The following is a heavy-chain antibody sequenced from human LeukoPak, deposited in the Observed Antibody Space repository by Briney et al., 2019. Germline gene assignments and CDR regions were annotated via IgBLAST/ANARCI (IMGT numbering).Heavy chain of an antibody. J-gene: IGHJ4*02. Sequence: GGSLRLSCAASGFTFSSYAMSWVRQAPGKGLEWVSAISGSGGSTYYADSVKGRFTISRDNSKNTLYLQMNSLRAEDTAVYYCARDGGYDFWSGYYQDYWGQGTLVTVSS. CDR3: ARDGGYDFWSGYYQDY. CDR1: GFTFSSYA. V-gene: IGHV3-23*01. CDR2: ISGSGGST. D-gene: IGHD3-3*01.